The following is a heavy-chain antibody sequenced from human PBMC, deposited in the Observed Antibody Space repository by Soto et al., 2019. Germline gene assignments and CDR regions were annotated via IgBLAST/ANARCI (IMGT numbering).Heavy chain of an antibody. CDR3: ARDTPEGHVVPAATAVGGMDV. D-gene: IGHD2-2*01. CDR1: GGSVSSGSYY. Sequence: QVQLQESGPGLVKPSETLSLTCTVSGGSVSSGSYYWSWIRQPPGKGLEWIGYIYYSGSTNYNPSHKRRVTISVDTSKNQYSLKLSSVTAAATAVYYCARDTPEGHVVPAATAVGGMDVWGQGTTVTVSS. V-gene: IGHV4-61*01. CDR2: IYYSGST. J-gene: IGHJ6*02.